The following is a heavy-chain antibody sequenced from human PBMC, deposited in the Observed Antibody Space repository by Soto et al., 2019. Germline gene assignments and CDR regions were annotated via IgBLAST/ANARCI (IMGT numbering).Heavy chain of an antibody. D-gene: IGHD6-19*01. V-gene: IGHV3-23*01. CDR1: GFTFSSYA. J-gene: IGHJ5*02. CDR3: ANPDGVAVTGTPDGCFDP. CDR2: MTGSGGRK. Sequence: EVQLLESGGGLVQPGGSLRLSCAASGFTFSSYAMSWVRQAPGKGLEWVSTMTGSGGRKYYADSVKGRFTISRDNSKNTLYLQMNNLRAEDTAVYYCANPDGVAVTGTPDGCFDPWGQGTLVTVSS.